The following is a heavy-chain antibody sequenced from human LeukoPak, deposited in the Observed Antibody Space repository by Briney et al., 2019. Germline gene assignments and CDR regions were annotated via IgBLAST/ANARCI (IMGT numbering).Heavy chain of an antibody. Sequence: GGSLRLSCDASGFTFSIYAMSWVRQGTGKGLKWVSSITSSGEATYYADSVKGRFTISRDNSRYTLFLQMNSLTAEDTAVYYCAKDRPNYYHSNGHYYRRDGDPWGQGTLVTVSS. V-gene: IGHV3-23*01. CDR1: GFTFSIYA. CDR3: AKDRPNYYHSNGHYYRRDGDP. CDR2: ITSSGEAT. D-gene: IGHD3-22*01. J-gene: IGHJ5*02.